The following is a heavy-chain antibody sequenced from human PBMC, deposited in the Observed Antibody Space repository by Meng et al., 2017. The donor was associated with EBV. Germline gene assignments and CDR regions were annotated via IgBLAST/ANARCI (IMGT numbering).Heavy chain of an antibody. CDR1: GGSVSSGSYY. Sequence: QVQLQESGPGLVKPSGTLSLTCNVSGGSVSSGSYYWSWIRQPPGKGLEWIGYIYYSGSTNYNPSLKSRVTISVDTSKNQFSLKLSSVTAADTAVYYCARGRYYGDYFWFDPWGQGTLVTVSS. CDR3: ARGRYYGDYFWFDP. V-gene: IGHV4-61*01. CDR2: IYYSGST. D-gene: IGHD4-17*01. J-gene: IGHJ5*02.